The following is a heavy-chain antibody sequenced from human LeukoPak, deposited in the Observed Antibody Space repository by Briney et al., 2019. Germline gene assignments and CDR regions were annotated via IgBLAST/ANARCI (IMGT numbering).Heavy chain of an antibody. Sequence: GRSLRLSCAASGFTFHQYAIHWVRQVLGKGLEWVSGISWNSGSIGYADSVKGRFTISRDSAKNSVYLQMNSLRPEDTALYYCAKDKAPLYSGYDWDLDFWGQGTLVTVSS. CDR2: ISWNSGSI. J-gene: IGHJ4*02. V-gene: IGHV3-9*01. D-gene: IGHD5-12*01. CDR1: GFTFHQYA. CDR3: AKDKAPLYSGYDWDLDF.